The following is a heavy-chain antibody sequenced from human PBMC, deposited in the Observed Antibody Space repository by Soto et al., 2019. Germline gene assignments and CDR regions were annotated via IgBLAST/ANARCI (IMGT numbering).Heavy chain of an antibody. V-gene: IGHV1-24*01. J-gene: IGHJ5*02. D-gene: IGHD3-16*01. CDR1: GYTLTELS. Sequence: ASVKVSCKVSGYTLTELSMHWGRQAPGKGLEWMGGFDPEDGETIYAQKFQGRVTMTEDTSTDTAYMELSSLRSEDTAVYYCATLIMVTFGGVIGPWGQGTLVTVSS. CDR3: ATLIMVTFGGVIGP. CDR2: FDPEDGET.